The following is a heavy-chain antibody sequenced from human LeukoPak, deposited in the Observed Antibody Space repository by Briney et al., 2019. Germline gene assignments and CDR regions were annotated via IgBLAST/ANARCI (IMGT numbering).Heavy chain of an antibody. J-gene: IGHJ6*03. CDR2: ITNDGTT. CDR3: GRERNFYYMDV. V-gene: IGHV3-74*01. Sequence: GGSLRLSCVASGFTFGTYWMHWVRQGPEKGLVWVAGITNDGTTGYADSVKGRFTISRHSAKSTVYLQMNSLTSEDTAVYYCGRERNFYYMDVWGKGTTVTVSS. CDR1: GFTFGTYW.